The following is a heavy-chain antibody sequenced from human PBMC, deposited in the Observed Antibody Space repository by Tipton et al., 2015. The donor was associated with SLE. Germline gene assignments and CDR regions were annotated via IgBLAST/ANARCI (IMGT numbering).Heavy chain of an antibody. J-gene: IGHJ1*01. V-gene: IGHV4-39*02. CDR3: ATNGHGETYEFFTAYLRH. CDR2: LYAGGRT. CDR1: GVSLSTSRYY. Sequence: TLSLTCSVSGVSLSTSRYYWCWIRQSPGQCREWVGSLYAGGRTYFHPALTSRPSISADAAKNHFSLKLNAVTAAETAVYYCATNGHGETYEFFTAYLRHWGQGTLVTVSS. D-gene: IGHD5-12*01.